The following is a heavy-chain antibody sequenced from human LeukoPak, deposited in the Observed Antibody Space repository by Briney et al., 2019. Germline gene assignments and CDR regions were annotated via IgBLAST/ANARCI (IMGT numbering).Heavy chain of an antibody. Sequence: GGSLRLSCAASGFTFSKYTMNWVRQAPGRGLEWISDISSSSSTIYFADSVKGRFTISRDNAKNSLYLQMNSLRDEETAVYYGARGRSYYYNSSGYYSDAFDIWGQGTVVTVSS. CDR2: ISSSSSTI. J-gene: IGHJ3*02. CDR1: GFTFSKYT. CDR3: ARGRSYYYNSSGYYSDAFDI. D-gene: IGHD3-22*01. V-gene: IGHV3-48*02.